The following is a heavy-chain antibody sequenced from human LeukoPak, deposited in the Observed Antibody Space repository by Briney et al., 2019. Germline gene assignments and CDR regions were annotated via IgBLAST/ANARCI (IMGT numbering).Heavy chain of an antibody. CDR3: ASQPYWGWPINWFDP. CDR2: INSDGSST. D-gene: IGHD2-8*02. J-gene: IGHJ5*02. CDR1: GFTFSSYW. Sequence: GSLRLSCAASGFTFSSYWMHWVRQAPGKGLVWVSRINSDGSSTSYADSVKGRFTISRDNAKNTLYLQMNSLRAEDTAVYYCASQPYWGWPINWFDPWVRGTLVTVSS. V-gene: IGHV3-74*01.